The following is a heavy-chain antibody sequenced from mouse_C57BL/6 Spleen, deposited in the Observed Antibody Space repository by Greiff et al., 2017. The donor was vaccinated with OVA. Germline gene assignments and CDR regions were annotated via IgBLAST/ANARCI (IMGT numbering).Heavy chain of an antibody. CDR2: IYWDDDK. Sequence: QVTLKVSGPGILQSSQTLSLTCSFSGFSLSTSGMGVSWIRQPSGKGLEWLAHIYWDDDKRYNPSLKSRLTISKDTSRNQVFLKITSVDTADTATYYCARSLLYDGYYVGYFDVWGTGTTVTVSS. V-gene: IGHV8-12*01. CDR3: ARSLLYDGYYVGYFDV. D-gene: IGHD2-3*01. CDR1: GFSLSTSGMG. J-gene: IGHJ1*03.